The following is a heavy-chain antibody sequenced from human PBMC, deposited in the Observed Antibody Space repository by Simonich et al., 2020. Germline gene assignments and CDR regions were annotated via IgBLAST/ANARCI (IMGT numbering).Heavy chain of an antibody. J-gene: IGHJ3*02. CDR2: INPNRGGT. CDR1: GYTFTGYY. D-gene: IGHD2-2*01. V-gene: IGHV1-2*02. Sequence: QVQLVQSGAEVKKPGASVKVSCKASGYTFTGYYMHWVRQAPGQGLEWMGRINPNRGGTNYAQKFKGRVTMTRDTSISTAYMELSRLRSDDTAVYYCARDPVVPAAIRNAFDIWGQGTMVTVSS. CDR3: ARDPVVPAAIRNAFDI.